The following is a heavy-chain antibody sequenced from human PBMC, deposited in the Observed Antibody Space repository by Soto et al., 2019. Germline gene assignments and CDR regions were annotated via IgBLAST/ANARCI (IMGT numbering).Heavy chain of an antibody. CDR2: IYWDDDK. Sequence: QITLKESGPTLVKPTQTLTLTCTFSGFSLSSTRMAVGWIRQPPGKALEWLALIYWDDDKRYSPFLKSRPTITTYTSKNQVVLTMSNMDPVDTARYYCAHIVVAGLGYYFDYWGQGTLVTVSA. D-gene: IGHD6-19*01. CDR3: AHIVVAGLGYYFDY. J-gene: IGHJ4*02. CDR1: GFSLSSTRMA. V-gene: IGHV2-5*02.